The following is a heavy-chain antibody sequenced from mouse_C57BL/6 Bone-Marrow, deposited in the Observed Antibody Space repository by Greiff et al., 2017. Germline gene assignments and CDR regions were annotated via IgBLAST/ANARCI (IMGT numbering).Heavy chain of an antibody. J-gene: IGHJ2*01. CDR3: ARLKDY. CDR1: GYTFTDYY. V-gene: IGHV1-75*01. CDR2: IFPGSGST. Sequence: QVQLKQSGPELVKPGASVKISCKASGYTFTDYYINWVKQRPGQGLEWIGWIFPGSGSTYYNEKFKGKATLTVDKSSSPAYMLLISLTAEDSAVYFFARLKDYWGQGTTLTVSS. D-gene: IGHD1-3*01.